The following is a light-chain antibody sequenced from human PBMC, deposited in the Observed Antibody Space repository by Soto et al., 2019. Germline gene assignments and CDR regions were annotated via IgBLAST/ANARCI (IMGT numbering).Light chain of an antibody. V-gene: IGKV3-20*01. J-gene: IGKJ2*01. Sequence: DIVLTQSPGTLSLSPGERATLSCRASQSVPTDYLAWYQQKPGQASRLLLYGASNRATGIPDRFSGSGSGTDFTLIISRLEPEDFAVYACHQYGSSPYTFGQGTKVEIK. CDR2: GAS. CDR1: QSVPTDY. CDR3: HQYGSSPYT.